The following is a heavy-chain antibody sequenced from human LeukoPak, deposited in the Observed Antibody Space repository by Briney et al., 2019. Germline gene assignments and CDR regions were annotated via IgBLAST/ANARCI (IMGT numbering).Heavy chain of an antibody. D-gene: IGHD2-15*01. CDR1: GGSISSGSYY. V-gene: IGHV4-61*02. J-gene: IGHJ5*02. Sequence: SETLSLTCTVSGGSISSGSYYWSWIRQPAGKGLEWIGRIYTSGSTNYNPSLKSRVTISVDTSKNQFSLKLSSVTAADTAVYYCAREDPWYCSGGSCYSYRRGHHNWFDPWGQGTLVTVSS. CDR3: AREDPWYCSGGSCYSYRRGHHNWFDP. CDR2: IYTSGST.